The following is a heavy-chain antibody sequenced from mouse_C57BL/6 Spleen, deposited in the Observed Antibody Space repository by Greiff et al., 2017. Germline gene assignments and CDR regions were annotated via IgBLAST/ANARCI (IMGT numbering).Heavy chain of an antibody. CDR2: IDPSDSYT. J-gene: IGHJ2*01. V-gene: IGHV1-59*01. CDR1: GYTFTSYW. CDR3: ARTFITTAYYFDY. Sequence: QVQLKQPGAELVRPGTSVKLSCKASGYTFTSYWMHWVKQRPGQGLEWIGVIDPSDSYTNYNQKFKGKATLTVDTSSSTAYMQLSSLTSEDSAVYYCARTFITTAYYFDYWGQGTTLTVSS. D-gene: IGHD1-1*01.